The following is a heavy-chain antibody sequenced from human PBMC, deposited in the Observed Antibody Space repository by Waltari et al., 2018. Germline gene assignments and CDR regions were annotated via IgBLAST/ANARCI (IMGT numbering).Heavy chain of an antibody. CDR3: AKGFEDLLPFDH. D-gene: IGHD2-21*01. Sequence: EVQLVESGGGLVQPGGSLRLSCEASGFTSFNYFISWVRQVPGKGLEWISASSDGGVYTYYADSVECRCTISRDSSKNTIYLQMNSLRVEDTALYYCAKGFEDLLPFDHWGQGTRVTVSS. J-gene: IGHJ4*02. CDR2: SSDGGVYT. V-gene: IGHV3-23*04. CDR1: GFTSFNYF.